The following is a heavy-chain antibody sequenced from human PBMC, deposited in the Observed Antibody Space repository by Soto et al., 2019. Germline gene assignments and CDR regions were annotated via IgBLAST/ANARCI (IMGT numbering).Heavy chain of an antibody. CDR3: ASEYSSSSRYGMDV. CDR1: GYSLTSYY. Sequence: QVQLVQSGAEVKKPGASVKVSCKASGYSLTSYYMHWVRQAPGQGLEWMGIINPSGGSTSYAQKCXGXVXXTRDTSTSTVYMGLSSLRSEDTAVYYCASEYSSSSRYGMDVWGQGTTVTVSS. D-gene: IGHD6-6*01. J-gene: IGHJ6*02. V-gene: IGHV1-46*01. CDR2: INPSGGST.